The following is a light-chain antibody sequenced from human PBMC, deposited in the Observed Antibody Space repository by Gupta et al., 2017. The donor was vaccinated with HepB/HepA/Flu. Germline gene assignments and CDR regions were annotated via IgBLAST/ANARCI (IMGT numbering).Light chain of an antibody. Sequence: IVMTQYPATLSVSPGERATRTCRASQSVSRNLAWYQQKPAQAPRLLIYVASYRANGIPVRFSGCGSEXEFTLTXSIRQYEDFAVYYRQHDNNLEAFGXGTKVEIK. CDR1: QSVSRN. CDR2: VAS. V-gene: IGKV3-15*01. J-gene: IGKJ1*01. CDR3: QHDNNLEA.